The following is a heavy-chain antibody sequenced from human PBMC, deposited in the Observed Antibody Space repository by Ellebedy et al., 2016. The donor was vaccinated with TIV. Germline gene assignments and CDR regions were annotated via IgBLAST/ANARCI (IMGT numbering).Heavy chain of an antibody. CDR1: GYNFPSYW. Sequence: GESLKISCKGFGYNFPSYWITWVRQMPGRGLEWMVMIDPRDSYTIYSPSFQGHVTISADKSISTAYLQWSGLRASDSGIYYCARQAHVRDSPDIWGQGTMVTVSS. D-gene: IGHD3/OR15-3a*01. CDR3: ARQAHVRDSPDI. CDR2: IDPRDSYT. J-gene: IGHJ3*02. V-gene: IGHV5-10-1*01.